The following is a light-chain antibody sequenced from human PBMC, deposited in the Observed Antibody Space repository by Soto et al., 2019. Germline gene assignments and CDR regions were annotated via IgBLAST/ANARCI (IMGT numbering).Light chain of an antibody. CDR1: QAISDY. Sequence: DIQMTQSPSSLSPSVGDRVAITCRATQAISDYLNWYQQKPGKALKLLIYGASNLQRGVPSRFSGSGSGTDFTLTISGLQPEDFGIYYCQQTYSLPITFGPGTKVDVK. CDR2: GAS. V-gene: IGKV1-39*01. CDR3: QQTYSLPIT. J-gene: IGKJ3*01.